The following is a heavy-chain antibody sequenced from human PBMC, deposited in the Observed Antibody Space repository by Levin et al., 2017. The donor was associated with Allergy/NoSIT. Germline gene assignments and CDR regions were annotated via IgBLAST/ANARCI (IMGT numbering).Heavy chain of an antibody. CDR1: GFTFSSYW. D-gene: IGHD6-6*01. CDR2: INSDASST. J-gene: IGHJ4*02. CDR3: ARGFYSSSSIRNSYYFDY. V-gene: IGHV3-74*01. Sequence: QTGGSLRLSCAASGFTFSSYWMHWVRQAPGKGLVWVSRINSDASSTTYADSVKGRFTISRDNAKNTLYLQMNSLRAEDTAVYHCARGFYSSSSIRNSYYFDYWGQGSLVTVSS.